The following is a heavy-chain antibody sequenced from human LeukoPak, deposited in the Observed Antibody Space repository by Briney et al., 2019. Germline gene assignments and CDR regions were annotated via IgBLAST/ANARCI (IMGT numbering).Heavy chain of an antibody. CDR3: ARTRGYSYGYFDY. J-gene: IGHJ4*02. CDR1: GFTFSSYS. Sequence: PGGSLRLSCAASGFTFSSYSMNWVRQAPGKGLEWVSSISSSSSYIYYADSVKGRFTISRDNAKNSLYLQMNSLRAEDTAVYYCARTRGYSYGYFDYWGQGTLATVSS. CDR2: ISSSSSYI. V-gene: IGHV3-21*01. D-gene: IGHD5-18*01.